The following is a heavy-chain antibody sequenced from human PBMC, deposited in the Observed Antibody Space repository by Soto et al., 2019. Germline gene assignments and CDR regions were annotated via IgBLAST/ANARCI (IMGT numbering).Heavy chain of an antibody. CDR3: AREFAPGSPNYDY. J-gene: IGHJ4*02. CDR1: GFTFSNYA. V-gene: IGHV3-23*01. CDR2: FTRSGNT. Sequence: EVQLLESAGGLEQPGGSLRLSCAASGFTFSNYAMSWVRQAPGKGLEWVSTFTRSGNTYYADSVKGRFTISRDNSKNMLYLQMDSLRAEDTAVYYCAREFAPGSPNYDYWGLGTLVTVSS. D-gene: IGHD3-10*01.